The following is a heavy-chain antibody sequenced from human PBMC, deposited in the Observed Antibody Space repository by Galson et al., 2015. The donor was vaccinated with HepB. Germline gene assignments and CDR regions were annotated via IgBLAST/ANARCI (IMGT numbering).Heavy chain of an antibody. V-gene: IGHV1-3*01. CDR1: GYTFTSYA. CDR3: AREGALRAKRNYYYYYGMDV. CDR2: INAGNGNT. J-gene: IGHJ6*02. Sequence: SVKVSCKASGYTFTSYAMHWVRQAPGQRLEWMGWINAGNGNTKYSQKFQGRVTITRDTSASTAYMELSSLRSDDTAVYYCAREGALRAKRNYYYYYGMDVWGQGTTVTVSS.